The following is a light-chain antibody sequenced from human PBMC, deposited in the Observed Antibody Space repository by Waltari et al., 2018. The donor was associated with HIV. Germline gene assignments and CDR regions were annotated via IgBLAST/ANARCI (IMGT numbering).Light chain of an antibody. CDR2: GTC. V-gene: IGLV1-40*01. CDR3: QSYDSSLSVWV. CDR1: SSNIGAAYD. Sequence: QSVLTQPPSVSGAPGQRVTISCTGSSSNIGAAYDVHWYHQLPGTAPKLLFYGTCNRPSVVPDRFSGSKSGTSASLAITGLQAEDEADYYCQSYDSSLSVWVFGGGTKLTVL. J-gene: IGLJ3*02.